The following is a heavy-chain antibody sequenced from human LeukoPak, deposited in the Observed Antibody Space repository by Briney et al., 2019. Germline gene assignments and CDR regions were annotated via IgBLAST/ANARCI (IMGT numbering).Heavy chain of an antibody. V-gene: IGHV3-53*04. CDR3: ARAADTDSMFSIQQYGMDV. CDR1: GFTVSSNY. D-gene: IGHD3-10*02. CDR2: IYSGGST. J-gene: IGHJ6*02. Sequence: GGSLRLSCAASGFTVSSNYMSWVRQAPGKGLEWVSVIYSGGSTYYADSVKGRFTISRHNSKNTLYLQMNSLRAEDTAVYYCARAADTDSMFSIQQYGMDVWGQGTTVTVSS.